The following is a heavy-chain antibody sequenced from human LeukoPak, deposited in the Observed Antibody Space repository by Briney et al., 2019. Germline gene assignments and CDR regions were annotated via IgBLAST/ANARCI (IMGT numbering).Heavy chain of an antibody. J-gene: IGHJ6*03. V-gene: IGHV3-21*01. CDR1: GFTFSSYS. CDR2: ISSSSSYI. D-gene: IGHD6-6*01. CDR3: ARDGPQGEQLVLLYYYYYMDV. Sequence: GGSLRLSCAASGFTFSSYSMNWVRQAPGKGLEWVSSISSSSSYIYYADSVKGRFTISRDNAKNSLYLQMNSLRAEDTAVYYCARDGPQGEQLVLLYYYYYMDVWGKGTTVTVFS.